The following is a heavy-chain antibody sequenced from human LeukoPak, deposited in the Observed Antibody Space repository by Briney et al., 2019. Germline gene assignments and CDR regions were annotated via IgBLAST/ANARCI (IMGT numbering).Heavy chain of an antibody. D-gene: IGHD6-19*01. CDR1: GYTSSSYA. J-gene: IGHJ4*02. CDR3: ARDLVLDSSGWYPVDY. CDR2: INAGNGNT. V-gene: IGHV1-3*01. Sequence: ASVKVSCKASGYTSSSYAMHWVRQAPGQRLEWMGWINAGNGNTKYSQKFQGRVTITRDTSASTAYMELSSLRSEDTAVYYCARDLVLDSSGWYPVDYWGQGTLVTVSS.